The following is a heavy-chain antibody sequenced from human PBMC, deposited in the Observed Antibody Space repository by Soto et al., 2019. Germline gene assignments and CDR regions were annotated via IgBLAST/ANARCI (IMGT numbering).Heavy chain of an antibody. D-gene: IGHD1-26*01. V-gene: IGHV3-53*01. CDR1: GFTVSSNY. Sequence: GGSLRLSCAAPGFTVSSNYMSWVRQAPGKGLEWVSVIYSGGSTYYADSVKGRFTISRDNAKNTLYLQMNSLRAEDTAVYFCVRDDPGLGMDYWGRGTLVTVS. CDR2: IYSGGST. J-gene: IGHJ4*02. CDR3: VRDDPGLGMDY.